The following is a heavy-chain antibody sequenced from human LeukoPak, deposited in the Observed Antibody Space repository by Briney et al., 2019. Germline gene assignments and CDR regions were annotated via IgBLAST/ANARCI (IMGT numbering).Heavy chain of an antibody. V-gene: IGHV1-2*02. CDR2: INPSSGGT. J-gene: IGHJ4*02. D-gene: IGHD4-17*01. CDR3: ARDGSTVTGFDY. CDR1: GYTFTSYY. Sequence: GASVKVSCKASGYTFTSYYMHWVRQAPGQGLEWMGWINPSSGGTNYAQKFQGRVTMTRDTSISTAYMELSRLRSDDTAVYYCARDGSTVTGFDYWGQGTLVTVSS.